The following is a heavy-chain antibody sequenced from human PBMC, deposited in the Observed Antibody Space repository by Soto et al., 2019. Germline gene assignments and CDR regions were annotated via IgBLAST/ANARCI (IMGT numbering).Heavy chain of an antibody. J-gene: IGHJ4*02. CDR3: AGSANYYDSSGYRYFDY. Sequence: VQLVQSGAEVKKPGSSVKVSCKASGGTFSSYAISWVRQAPGQGLEWMGGIIPIFGTANYAQKFQGRVTMTADESTSTAYMELSSLRAEDTAVCYCAGSANYYDSSGYRYFDYWGQGTLVTVSS. V-gene: IGHV1-69*01. CDR2: IIPIFGTA. D-gene: IGHD3-22*01. CDR1: GGTFSSYA.